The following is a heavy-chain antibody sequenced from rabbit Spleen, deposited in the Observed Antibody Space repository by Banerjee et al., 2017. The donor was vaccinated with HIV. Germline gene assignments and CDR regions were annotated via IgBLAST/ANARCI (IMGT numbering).Heavy chain of an antibody. CDR2: INTKSAEN. J-gene: IGHJ4*01. D-gene: IGHD6-1*01. CDR1: GFSLNYNYV. CDR3: ARDAGSYDYIDVYFNL. V-gene: IGHV1S45*01. Sequence: EQLVESGGGLVKPGGSLALTCKASGFSLNYNYVMCWVRQAPGKGLEWIACINTKSAENVYATWSKGRFTISKTSSTTVTLQMTSLTAADTATYFCARDAGSYDYIDVYFNLWGQGTLVTVS.